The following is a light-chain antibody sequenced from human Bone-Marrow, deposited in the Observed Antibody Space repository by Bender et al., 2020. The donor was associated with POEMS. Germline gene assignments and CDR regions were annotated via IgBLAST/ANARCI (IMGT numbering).Light chain of an antibody. J-gene: IGLJ2*01. CDR3: SSAAGGNKFV. CDR1: SSDVGRYNY. CDR2: EVN. V-gene: IGLV2-8*01. Sequence: QSALTQPPSASGSPGQSVTISCTGTSSDVGRYNYVSWYQQHPGKAPKFMIYEVNKRPSGVPDRFSGSKSGNTASLTVSGLQAEDEADYYCSSAAGGNKFVFGGGTKLTVL.